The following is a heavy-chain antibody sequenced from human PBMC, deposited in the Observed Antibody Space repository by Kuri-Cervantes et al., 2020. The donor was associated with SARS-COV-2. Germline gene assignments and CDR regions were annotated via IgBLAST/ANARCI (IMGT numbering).Heavy chain of an antibody. CDR2: IYYSGST. Sequence: SETLSLTCTVSGGPISDHYWSWIRQPPGKGLEWLGYIYYSGSTNYNPSLKSRVTISVDTSKNQFSLKLSPVTAADTAVYYCARDRRVVIGGGGLAGYMDVWGKGTTVTVSS. V-gene: IGHV4-59*11. CDR1: GGPISDHY. CDR3: ARDRRVVIGGGGLAGYMDV. J-gene: IGHJ6*03. D-gene: IGHD3-3*01.